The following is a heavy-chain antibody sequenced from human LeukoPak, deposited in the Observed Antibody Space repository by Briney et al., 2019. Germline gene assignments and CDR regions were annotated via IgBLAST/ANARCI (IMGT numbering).Heavy chain of an antibody. D-gene: IGHD1-26*01. CDR2: ISGSGGST. Sequence: GGSLRLSCAASGFTVSSNYMSWVRQAPGKGLEWVSAISGSGGSTYYADSVKGRFTISRDNSKNTLYLQMNSLRAEDTAVYYCAKDFSGSYYYYYGMDVWGQGTTVTVSS. V-gene: IGHV3-23*01. CDR3: AKDFSGSYYYYYGMDV. J-gene: IGHJ6*02. CDR1: GFTVSSNY.